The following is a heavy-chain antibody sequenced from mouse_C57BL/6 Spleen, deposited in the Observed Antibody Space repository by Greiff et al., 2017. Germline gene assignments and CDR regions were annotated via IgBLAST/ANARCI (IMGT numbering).Heavy chain of an antibody. V-gene: IGHV1-82*01. Sequence: QVQLQQSGPELVKPGASVKISCKASGYAFSSSWMNWVKQRPGKGLEWIGRIYPGDGDTNYNGKFKGKATLTADKSSSTAYMQLSSLTSEDSAVYFGARSPAYYSTPYAMDYWGQGTSVTVSS. CDR2: IYPGDGDT. J-gene: IGHJ4*01. D-gene: IGHD2-5*01. CDR3: ARSPAYYSTPYAMDY. CDR1: GYAFSSSW.